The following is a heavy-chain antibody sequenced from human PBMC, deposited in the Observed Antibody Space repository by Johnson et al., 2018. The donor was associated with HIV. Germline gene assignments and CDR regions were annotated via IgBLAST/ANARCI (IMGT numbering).Heavy chain of an antibody. V-gene: IGHV3-30-3*01. D-gene: IGHD2-15*01. CDR2: ISHDGSNK. Sequence: VQLVESGGGVVQPGRSLRLSCAASGFTFSNYALHWVRQAPGRGLEWVALISHDGSNKYYADFVKGRFTISRDNSINTLYLQMNSLRAEDTAVYYCAKEGRGGAFDIWGQGTMVTVSS. CDR1: GFTFSNYA. J-gene: IGHJ3*02. CDR3: AKEGRGGAFDI.